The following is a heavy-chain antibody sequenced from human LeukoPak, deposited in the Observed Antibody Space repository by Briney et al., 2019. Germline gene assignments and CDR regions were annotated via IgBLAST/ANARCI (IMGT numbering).Heavy chain of an antibody. J-gene: IGHJ4*02. CDR2: ISSSSSYI. D-gene: IGHD1-14*01. CDR1: GSTFSSYS. CDR3: ASSRIPGFDY. V-gene: IGHV3-21*01. Sequence: GGSLRLSCAASGSTFSSYSMNWVRQAPGKGLEWVSSISSSSSYIYYADSVKGRFTISRDNAKNSLYLQMNSLRAEDTAVYYCASSRIPGFDYWGQGTLVTVSS.